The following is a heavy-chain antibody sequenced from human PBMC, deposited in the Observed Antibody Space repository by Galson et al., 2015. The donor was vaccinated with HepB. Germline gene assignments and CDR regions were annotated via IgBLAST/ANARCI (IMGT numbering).Heavy chain of an antibody. D-gene: IGHD1-1*01. CDR3: ATQNDPFVPDDY. J-gene: IGHJ4*02. CDR2: IYYSGST. Sequence: SETLSLTCTVSGGSISSSSYYWGWIRQPPGKGLEWIGSIYYSGSTYYNPSLKSRVTISVDTSKNQFSLKLSSVTAADTAVYYCATQNDPFVPDDYWGQGTLVTVSS. CDR1: GGSISSSSYY. V-gene: IGHV4-39*01.